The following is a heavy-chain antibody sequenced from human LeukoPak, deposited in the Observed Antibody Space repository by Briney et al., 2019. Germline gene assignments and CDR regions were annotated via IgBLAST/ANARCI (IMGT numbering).Heavy chain of an antibody. Sequence: GGSLRLSCAASGFTFSSYAMSWVRQAPGKGLEWVSAISGGGGSTYYADSVKGRFTISRDNSKNTLYLQMNSLRAEDTAVYYCAKDQERFSGYFDYWGQGTLVTVSS. J-gene: IGHJ4*02. CDR3: AKDQERFSGYFDY. V-gene: IGHV3-23*01. CDR1: GFTFSSYA. D-gene: IGHD1-26*01. CDR2: ISGGGGST.